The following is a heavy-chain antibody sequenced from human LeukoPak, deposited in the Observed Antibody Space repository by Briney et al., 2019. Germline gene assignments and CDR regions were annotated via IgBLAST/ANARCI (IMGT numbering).Heavy chain of an antibody. J-gene: IGHJ4*02. Sequence: PGGSLRLSCAASGFTFSSYNMNWVRQAPGKGLEWVSSITSSSSYTFYADSVKGRFTISRDSAKNSLYLQMNSLRAEDTAVYYCASSGYSSSWYVAYWGQGTLVTVSS. CDR3: ASSGYSSSWYVAY. CDR2: ITSSSSYT. D-gene: IGHD6-13*01. CDR1: GFTFSSYN. V-gene: IGHV3-21*01.